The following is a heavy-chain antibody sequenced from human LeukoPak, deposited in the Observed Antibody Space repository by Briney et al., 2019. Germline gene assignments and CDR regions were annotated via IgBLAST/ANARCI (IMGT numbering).Heavy chain of an antibody. CDR2: IYYSGST. V-gene: IGHV4-59*01. CDR1: GGSISSYY. J-gene: IGHJ4*02. D-gene: IGHD2-2*01. Sequence: SETLSLTCTVSGGSISSYYWSWIRQPPGKGLEWIGFIYYSGSTNYNPSLKSRGTISVDTSKNQFSLKLSSVTAADTAVYYCARTRGQYQDFDYWGQGTLVTVSS. CDR3: ARTRGQYQDFDY.